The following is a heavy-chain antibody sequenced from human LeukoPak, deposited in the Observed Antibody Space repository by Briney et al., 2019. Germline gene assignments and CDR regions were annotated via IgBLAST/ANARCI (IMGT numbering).Heavy chain of an antibody. D-gene: IGHD1-26*01. CDR3: AKDRASGSYPYYFDY. CDR1: EFNFSSYT. Sequence: GGSLRLSCAASEFNFSSYTMNWVRQAPGKGLEWVSSISRSSTYIYYADSVKGRFTISRDTAKNSLYLQMNSLRAEDTAVYYCAKDRASGSYPYYFDYWGQGTLVTVSS. V-gene: IGHV3-21*01. J-gene: IGHJ4*02. CDR2: ISRSSTYI.